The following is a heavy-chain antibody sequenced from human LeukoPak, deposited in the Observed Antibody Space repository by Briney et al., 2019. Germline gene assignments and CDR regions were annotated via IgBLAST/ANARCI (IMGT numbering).Heavy chain of an antibody. CDR2: IKEDGSEK. Sequence: GGSLGLSCAASGFTFSSYWMSWVRQAPGKGLEWVANIKEDGSEKYYVDSVKGRFTISRDNAKNSLYLQMNSLRAEDTAVYHCAREYFESSSYYDDFDIWGQGTMVTVSS. D-gene: IGHD3-22*01. CDR3: AREYFESSSYYDDFDI. CDR1: GFTFSSYW. J-gene: IGHJ3*02. V-gene: IGHV3-7*04.